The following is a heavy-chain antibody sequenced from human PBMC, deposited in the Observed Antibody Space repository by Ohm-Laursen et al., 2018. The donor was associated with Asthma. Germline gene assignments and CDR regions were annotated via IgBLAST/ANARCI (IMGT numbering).Heavy chain of an antibody. V-gene: IGHV4-39*01. Sequence: SETLSLTCTVSGGSISSGDYYWSWIRQPPGKGLEWIGSIYYSGCTYYNPSLKSRVTISGNTYKNQFSWKLSSVTAADTAVYYCARPLYSSSLEYFQHWGQGTLVTVSS. CDR2: IYYSGCT. CDR1: GGSISSGDYY. CDR3: ARPLYSSSLEYFQH. J-gene: IGHJ1*01. D-gene: IGHD6-6*01.